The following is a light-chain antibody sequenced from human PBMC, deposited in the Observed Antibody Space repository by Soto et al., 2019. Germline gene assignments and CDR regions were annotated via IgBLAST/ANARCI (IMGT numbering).Light chain of an antibody. V-gene: IGKV3D-20*02. CDR3: HQRNKWRT. Sequence: EIVLTQSPGTLSLSPGERATLSFRSSQSVSSSYLAWYQQKPGQAPRLLIYDASNRATGIPARFSGSGFGTDFTLTISSLEPEDFAVYYCHQRNKWRTFGQGTKVDI. CDR1: QSVSSSY. J-gene: IGKJ1*01. CDR2: DAS.